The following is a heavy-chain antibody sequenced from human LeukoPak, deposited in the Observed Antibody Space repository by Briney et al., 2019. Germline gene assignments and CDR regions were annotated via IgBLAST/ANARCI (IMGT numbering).Heavy chain of an antibody. Sequence: PGGSLRLSCAASGFTFSSYAMHWVRQAPGKGLEWVAVISYDGSNKYYADSVKGRFTISRDNSKNTLYLQVNSLRAEDTAVYYCARDPRRVTIVVVVAARSNWFDPWGQGTLVTVSS. CDR1: GFTFSSYA. CDR2: ISYDGSNK. CDR3: ARDPRRVTIVVVVAARSNWFDP. V-gene: IGHV3-30*04. D-gene: IGHD2-15*01. J-gene: IGHJ5*02.